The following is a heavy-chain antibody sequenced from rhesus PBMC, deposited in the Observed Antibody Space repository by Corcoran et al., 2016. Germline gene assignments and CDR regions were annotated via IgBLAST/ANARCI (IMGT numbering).Heavy chain of an antibody. V-gene: IGHV4-127*01. J-gene: IGHJ2*01. Sequence: QVQLQESGPGLVKPSETLSLTCAVSGYSISSGYGWSWIRQPPGKGLEWIGYIGGSSGRTNYTPSPKSRVTISKDPSKTQFSLKLSSVTAADTAVYFCARVYSGSSSWYFDLWGPGTPITISS. CDR2: IGGSSGRT. D-gene: IGHD3-16*01. CDR3: ARVYSGSSSWYFDL. CDR1: GYSISSGYG.